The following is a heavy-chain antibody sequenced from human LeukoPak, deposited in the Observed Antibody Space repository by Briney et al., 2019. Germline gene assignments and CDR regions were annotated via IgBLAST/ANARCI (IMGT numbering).Heavy chain of an antibody. V-gene: IGHV5-51*01. Sequence: GESLKISCKGSGYSFTSYWIGCVRQMPGKGLEWMGIIYPGDSDTRYSPSFQGQVTISADKSISTAYLQWSSLKASDTAMYYCARQILYSSSWYYWFDPWGQGTLVTVSS. CDR2: IYPGDSDT. CDR1: GYSFTSYW. J-gene: IGHJ5*02. CDR3: ARQILYSSSWYYWFDP. D-gene: IGHD6-13*01.